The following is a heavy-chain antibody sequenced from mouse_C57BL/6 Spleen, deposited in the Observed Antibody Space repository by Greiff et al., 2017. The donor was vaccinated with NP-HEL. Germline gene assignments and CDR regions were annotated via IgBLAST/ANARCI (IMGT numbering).Heavy chain of an antibody. D-gene: IGHD1-1*01. V-gene: IGHV1-82*01. CDR3: ARWNYYGSVDY. J-gene: IGHJ2*01. Sequence: QVQLQQSGPELVKPGASVKISCKASGYAFSSSWMNWVTQRPGKGLEWIGRIYPGDGDTNYNGKFKGKATLTADKSSSTAYMQLSSLTSEDSAVYFCARWNYYGSVDYWGQGTTLTVSS. CDR1: GYAFSSSW. CDR2: IYPGDGDT.